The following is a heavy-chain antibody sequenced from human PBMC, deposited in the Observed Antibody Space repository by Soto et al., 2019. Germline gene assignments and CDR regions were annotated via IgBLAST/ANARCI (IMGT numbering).Heavy chain of an antibody. CDR2: IYPGDSDT. Sequence: GESLKISRKGSGYSFTSYWIGLVRQMPGKGLEWMGIIYPGDSDTRYSPSFQGQVTISADKSISTAYLQWSSLKAADTAMYYCARRSYNWNYRRGFDPWGQGTLVTVSS. V-gene: IGHV5-51*01. CDR1: GYSFTSYW. J-gene: IGHJ5*02. CDR3: ARRSYNWNYRRGFDP. D-gene: IGHD1-7*01.